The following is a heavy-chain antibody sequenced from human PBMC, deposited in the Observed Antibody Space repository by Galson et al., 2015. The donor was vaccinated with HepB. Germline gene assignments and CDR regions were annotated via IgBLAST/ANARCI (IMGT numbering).Heavy chain of an antibody. J-gene: IGHJ3*01. D-gene: IGHD2-2*01. CDR3: SSNCSVWLDY. CDR1: AFTFSNYG. V-gene: IGHV3-30*03. Sequence: SLRLSCAASAFTFSNYGMHWVRQAPGKGLEWVTLISYGGSDKCYADSVKGRFTFSRDNSRNTLSLQMNSLRAEDTAVYVISSNCSVWLDYWGQGTMVTVSS. CDR2: ISYGGSDK.